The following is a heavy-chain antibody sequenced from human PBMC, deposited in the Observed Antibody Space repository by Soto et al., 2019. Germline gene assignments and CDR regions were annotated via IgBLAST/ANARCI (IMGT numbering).Heavy chain of an antibody. D-gene: IGHD3-22*01. CDR2: IYYSGST. Sequence: SETLSLTCTVAGGSVSGGSYYWSWIQQPPGKGLEWIGYIYYSGSTNYNPSLKSRVTISVDTSKNQFPLKLSSVTAADTAVYYCARVHYYDSSGDWFDPWGQGTLVTVSS. CDR1: GGSVSGGSYY. CDR3: ARVHYYDSSGDWFDP. V-gene: IGHV4-61*01. J-gene: IGHJ5*02.